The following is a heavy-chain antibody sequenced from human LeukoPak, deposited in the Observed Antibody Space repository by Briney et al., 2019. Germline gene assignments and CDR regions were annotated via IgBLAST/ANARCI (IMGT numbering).Heavy chain of an antibody. Sequence: GGSLRLSCAASGFTFSSYGMSWVRQAPGKGLEWVSAISGSGGSTYYADSVKGRFTISRDNSKNTLYLQMNSLRAEDTAVYYCAKDRTPVYYDSSGYYPDAFDIWGQGTMVTVSS. CDR1: GFTFSSYG. J-gene: IGHJ3*02. V-gene: IGHV3-23*01. CDR3: AKDRTPVYYDSSGYYPDAFDI. CDR2: ISGSGGST. D-gene: IGHD3-22*01.